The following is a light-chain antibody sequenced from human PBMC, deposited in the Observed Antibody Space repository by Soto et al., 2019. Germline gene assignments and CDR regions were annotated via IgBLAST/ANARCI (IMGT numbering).Light chain of an antibody. CDR3: QKYATRPVT. CDR1: QSVSNNY. V-gene: IGKV3-20*01. J-gene: IGKJ1*01. CDR2: GAS. Sequence: EIVLTQSPGTLSLSPGERATLSCRASQSVSNNYLAWYHQKPGRAPRLVISGASSRATGIPDRFSGSGSGTDFTLTIIRLQLEDFAVYYCQKYATRPVTFGQGTNGEFK.